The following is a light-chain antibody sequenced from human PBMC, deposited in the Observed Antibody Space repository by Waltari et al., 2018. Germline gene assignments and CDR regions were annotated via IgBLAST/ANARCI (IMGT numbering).Light chain of an antibody. CDR3: QQYYNTPLT. Sequence: IVMTQSPDSLAVSLGERATINCKSSQTVLYSSNNKNYLAWYQQKPRQPPKLLIYWASTRDSGVPDRFSGSGSVTDFTLTISSLQAEDVAVYYCQQYYNTPLTFGGGTKVEIK. V-gene: IGKV4-1*01. J-gene: IGKJ4*01. CDR1: QTVLYSSNNKNY. CDR2: WAS.